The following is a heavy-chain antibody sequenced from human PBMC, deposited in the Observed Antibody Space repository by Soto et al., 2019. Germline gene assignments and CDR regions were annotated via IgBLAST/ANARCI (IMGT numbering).Heavy chain of an antibody. V-gene: IGHV5-51*01. D-gene: IGHD6-13*01. CDR3: ARRAYSSSWYGVDFDY. Sequence: GESLKISCKGSGYSFTSYWIGWVRQMPGKGLEWMGIIYPGDSDTRYSPSFQGQVTISADKSISTAYLQWSSLKASDTAMYYCARRAYSSSWYGVDFDYWGQGTLVTVSS. J-gene: IGHJ4*02. CDR2: IYPGDSDT. CDR1: GYSFTSYW.